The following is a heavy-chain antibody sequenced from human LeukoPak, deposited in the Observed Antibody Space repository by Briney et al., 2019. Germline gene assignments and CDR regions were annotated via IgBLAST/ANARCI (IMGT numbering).Heavy chain of an antibody. CDR3: ARGGQVLRYFDWLSHDNWFDP. CDR2: IIPIFGTA. Sequence: SVKVSCKASGYTFTSYDINWVRQAPGQGLEWMGGIIPIFGTANYAQKFQGRVTITADESTSTAYMELSSLRSEDTAVYYCARGGQVLRYFDWLSHDNWFDPWGQGTLVTVSS. CDR1: GYTFTSYD. V-gene: IGHV1-69*13. D-gene: IGHD3-9*01. J-gene: IGHJ5*02.